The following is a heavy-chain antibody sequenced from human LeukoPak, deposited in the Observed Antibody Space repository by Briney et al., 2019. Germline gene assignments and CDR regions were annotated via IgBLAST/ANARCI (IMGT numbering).Heavy chain of an antibody. D-gene: IGHD5-24*01. Sequence: PSETLSLTCTASGGSISSYYWSWIRQPPGKGLEWIGYIYYSGSTNYNPSLKSRVTISVDTSKIQFSLKLSSVTAADTAVYYCARGGVEMATIWGQGTLVTVSS. CDR1: GGSISSYY. CDR2: IYYSGST. V-gene: IGHV4-59*01. CDR3: ARGGVEMATI. J-gene: IGHJ4*02.